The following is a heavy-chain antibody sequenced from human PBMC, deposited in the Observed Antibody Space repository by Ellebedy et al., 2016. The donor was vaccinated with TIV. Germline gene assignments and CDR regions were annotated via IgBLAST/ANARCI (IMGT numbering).Heavy chain of an antibody. CDR3: ASEPLLQWLFDD. J-gene: IGHJ4*02. CDR1: GFTFGSYA. V-gene: IGHV3-23*01. CDR2: ITGSGGST. Sequence: PSETLSLTCAASGFTFGSYAMSWVRQAPGKGLEWVSTITGSGGSTYYADSVKGRFTISRDNSKNTLFLRMSTLSAEDTAVYYCASEPLLQWLFDDWGQGTLVTVSS. D-gene: IGHD6-19*01.